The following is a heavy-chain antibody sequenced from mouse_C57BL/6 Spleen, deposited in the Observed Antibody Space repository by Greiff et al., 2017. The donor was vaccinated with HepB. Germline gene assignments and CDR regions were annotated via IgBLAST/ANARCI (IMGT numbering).Heavy chain of an antibody. V-gene: IGHV5-17*01. J-gene: IGHJ3*01. CDR2: ISSGGSTI. CDR3: ARETARPFGY. Sequence: EVQLVESGGGLVKPGGSLKLSCAASGFTFSDYGMHWVRQAPEQGLEWVAYISSGGSTIYYADTVKGRFTISRDNAKNTLFLQMTSLRSEDTAMYYCARETARPFGYWGQGTLVTVSA. CDR1: GFTFSDYG. D-gene: IGHD1-2*01.